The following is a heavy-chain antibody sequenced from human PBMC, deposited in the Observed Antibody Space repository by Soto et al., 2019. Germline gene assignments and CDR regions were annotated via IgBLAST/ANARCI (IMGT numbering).Heavy chain of an antibody. CDR2: INPNSGDT. CDR1: GYTFTGYY. Sequence: ASVKVSCKASGYTFTGYYVHWVRQAPGQGLEWMGWINPNSGDTYLAQRFQGRVTMNRDTSIGTAYMELRGLTSDDTAEYYCAKGGAIVAAGTRVYLYNAMDVWGQGTKATVSS. CDR3: AKGGAIVAAGTRVYLYNAMDV. D-gene: IGHD1-26*01. J-gene: IGHJ6*02. V-gene: IGHV1-2*02.